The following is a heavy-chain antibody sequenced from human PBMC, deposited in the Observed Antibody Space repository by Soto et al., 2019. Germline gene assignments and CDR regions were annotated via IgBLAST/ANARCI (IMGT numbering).Heavy chain of an antibody. CDR2: ISSSGDYT. CDR1: GFTFNNYA. Sequence: GGSLRLSCAASGFTFNNYAMNWVRQAPGKGLAWVSGISSSGDYTYYADSVKGRFTISRANSKNMLNLQMNSLRAEDTAVYYCAKLNLFVSAAAGRGPFDYWGQGTLVTVS. D-gene: IGHD6-13*01. J-gene: IGHJ4*02. CDR3: AKLNLFVSAAAGRGPFDY. V-gene: IGHV3-23*01.